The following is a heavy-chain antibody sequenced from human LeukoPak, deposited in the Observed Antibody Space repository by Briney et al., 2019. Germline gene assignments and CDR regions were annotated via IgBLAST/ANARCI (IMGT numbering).Heavy chain of an antibody. Sequence: GRSLRLSCAASGFTFSSYGMHWVRQAPGKGLEWVAVISYDGSNKYYADSVKGRFTISRDNSKNTLYLQMNSLRAEDTAVYYCAKAVVPAAMLPPFDYWGQGTLVTVSS. J-gene: IGHJ4*02. CDR1: GFTFSSYG. CDR2: ISYDGSNK. CDR3: AKAVVPAAMLPPFDY. D-gene: IGHD2-2*01. V-gene: IGHV3-30*18.